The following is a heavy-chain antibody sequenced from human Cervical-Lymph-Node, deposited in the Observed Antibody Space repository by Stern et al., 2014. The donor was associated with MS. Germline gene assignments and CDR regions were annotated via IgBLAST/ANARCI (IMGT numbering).Heavy chain of an antibody. D-gene: IGHD6-6*01. Sequence: VQLVESGPGLVKPSETLSLTCTVSGGSIGRYYWSWVRQPPGQSLERVGYIYHNGTTNYNPSLKSRVSMSVDTSKNQFSLNLTSVTAADTAVYYCTRDVRSSLSEYFQTWGQGSLVTVSS. CDR1: GGSIGRYY. V-gene: IGHV4-59*01. CDR3: TRDVRSSLSEYFQT. J-gene: IGHJ1*01. CDR2: IYHNGTT.